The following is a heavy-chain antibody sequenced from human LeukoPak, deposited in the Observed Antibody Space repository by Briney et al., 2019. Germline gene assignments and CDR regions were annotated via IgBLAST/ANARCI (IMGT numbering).Heavy chain of an antibody. V-gene: IGHV1-69*13. D-gene: IGHD3-22*01. J-gene: IGHJ6*02. CDR2: IIPIFGTA. CDR1: GGTFSSYA. Sequence: GASVKVSCKASGGTFSSYAISWVRQAPGQGLGWMGGIIPIFGTANCAQKFQGRVTITADESTSTAYMELSSLRSEDTAVYYCARRDYDSSGYYYYYYGMDVWGQGTTVTVSS. CDR3: ARRDYDSSGYYYYYYGMDV.